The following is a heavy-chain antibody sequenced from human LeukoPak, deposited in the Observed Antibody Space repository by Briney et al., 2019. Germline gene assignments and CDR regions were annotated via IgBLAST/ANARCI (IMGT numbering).Heavy chain of an antibody. J-gene: IGHJ5*02. CDR3: AKDEGYYGSGSYYTPENWFDP. CDR2: IYSGGST. D-gene: IGHD3-10*01. Sequence: GGSLRPSCAASGFTVSSNYMSWVRQAPGKGLEWVSVIYSGGSTYYADSVKGRFTISRDNSKNTLYLQMNSLRAEDTAVYYCAKDEGYYGSGSYYTPENWFDPWGQGTLVTVSS. CDR1: GFTVSSNY. V-gene: IGHV3-53*01.